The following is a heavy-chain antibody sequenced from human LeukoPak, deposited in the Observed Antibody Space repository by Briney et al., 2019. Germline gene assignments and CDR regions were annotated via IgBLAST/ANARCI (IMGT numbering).Heavy chain of an antibody. CDR3: ARAYYHASGGTFGMDV. CDR2: ISRSSSSI. D-gene: IGHD3-10*01. V-gene: IGHV3-21*01. Sequence: GGSLRLSCAASGFTFSSYGVNWVRQAPGKGLEWVSSISRSSSSIYYSDSVRGRFTISRDNSKKTLYLQMNSLRAEDTALYYCARAYYHASGGTFGMDVWGQGTTVTVSS. CDR1: GFTFSSYG. J-gene: IGHJ6*02.